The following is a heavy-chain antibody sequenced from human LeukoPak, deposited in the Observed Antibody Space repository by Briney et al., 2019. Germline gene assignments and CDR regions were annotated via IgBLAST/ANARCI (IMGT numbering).Heavy chain of an antibody. Sequence: GGSLRLPCAVSGITLSNYGMSWVRQAPGKGLEWVARISDNGGSTNYADSVKGRFTISRDNPKNTLYLQMNSLRAEDTAVYFCAKRGVVIRVILVGFHKEAYYFDSWGQGALVTVSS. CDR3: AKRGVVIRVILVGFHKEAYYFDS. D-gene: IGHD3-22*01. J-gene: IGHJ4*02. CDR1: GITLSNYG. V-gene: IGHV3-23*01. CDR2: ISDNGGST.